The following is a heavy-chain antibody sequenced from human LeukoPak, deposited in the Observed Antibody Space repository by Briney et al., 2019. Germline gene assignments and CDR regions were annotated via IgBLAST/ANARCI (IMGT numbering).Heavy chain of an antibody. D-gene: IGHD5-12*01. J-gene: IGHJ4*02. V-gene: IGHV3-21*01. Sequence: GGSLRLSYAASGFTFSSYWMNWVRQAPGKGLEWVSSISSSSSYIYYADSVRGRFTISRDNAKNSLYLQMNSLRAEDTAVYYCARVGHSGYDAWGQGTLVTVSS. CDR3: ARVGHSGYDA. CDR2: ISSSSSYI. CDR1: GFTFSSYW.